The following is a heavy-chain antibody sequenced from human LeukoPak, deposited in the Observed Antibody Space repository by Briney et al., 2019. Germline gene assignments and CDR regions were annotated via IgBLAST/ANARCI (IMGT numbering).Heavy chain of an antibody. Sequence: GGSLRLSCAASGFTFSSYSMNWVRQAPGKGLEWVSSISSSSSYIYYADSVKGRFTISRDNAKNSLYLPMNSLRAEDTAVYYCARGRQLVTLDYWGQGTLVTVSS. V-gene: IGHV3-21*01. CDR1: GFTFSSYS. CDR2: ISSSSSYI. D-gene: IGHD6-13*01. J-gene: IGHJ4*02. CDR3: ARGRQLVTLDY.